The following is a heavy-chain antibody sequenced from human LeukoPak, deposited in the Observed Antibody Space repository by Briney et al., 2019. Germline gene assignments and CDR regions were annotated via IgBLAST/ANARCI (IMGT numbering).Heavy chain of an antibody. J-gene: IGHJ6*02. Sequence: GGSLRLSCAASGFTFSSYEMNWVRQAPGKGLEWVSYIDSSGISIYYADSVKGRFTISRDSAKKTLYLHMNSLTAGDTAVYFCARGAPRSGIAYNFYGMDVWGQGTTVIVSS. CDR2: IDSSGISI. CDR3: ARGAPRSGIAYNFYGMDV. D-gene: IGHD3-10*01. CDR1: GFTFSSYE. V-gene: IGHV3-48*03.